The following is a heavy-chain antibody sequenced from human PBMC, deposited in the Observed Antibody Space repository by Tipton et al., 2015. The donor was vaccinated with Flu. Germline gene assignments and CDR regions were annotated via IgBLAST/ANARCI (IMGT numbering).Heavy chain of an antibody. CDR3: VRRDYSNYVSDPKSWFDP. D-gene: IGHD4-11*01. Sequence: TLSLTCAVSGDSISSDYYWGWIRQFPGKGLEWIGTVSRPGSTVYNPSLKSRVTISIDTSKNQFSLKMKSVTAADKAVYYCVRRDYSNYVSDPKSWFDPWGQGTLVTVSS. CDR2: VSRPGST. J-gene: IGHJ5*02. CDR1: GDSISSDYY. V-gene: IGHV4-38-2*01.